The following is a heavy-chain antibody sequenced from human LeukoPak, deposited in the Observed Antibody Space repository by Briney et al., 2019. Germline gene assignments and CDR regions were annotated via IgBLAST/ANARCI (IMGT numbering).Heavy chain of an antibody. V-gene: IGHV1-69*13. J-gene: IGHJ4*02. Sequence: SVKVSCKASGGTFSSYAISWVRQAPGQGLEWMGGIIPIFGTANYAQKFQGRVTITADESTSTAYMELSSLRSEDTAVYYCARALVVAATPTPYYFDYWGQGTLVTASS. D-gene: IGHD2-15*01. CDR3: ARALVVAATPTPYYFDY. CDR1: GGTFSSYA. CDR2: IIPIFGTA.